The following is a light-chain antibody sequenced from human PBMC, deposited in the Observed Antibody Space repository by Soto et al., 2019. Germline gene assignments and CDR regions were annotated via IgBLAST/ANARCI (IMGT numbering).Light chain of an antibody. CDR2: DAS. CDR3: QQFKDYVWT. J-gene: IGKJ1*01. V-gene: IGKV1D-13*01. CDR1: QGIRSA. Sequence: AIQVTQSPSSLSASVGDRVTITCRTSQGIRSALGWYQQKPGKAPKLMIYDASSLESGVPSRFSGSGSGTEFTLIISNLQPDDFATDYCQQFKDYVWTFGQGTKVDIK.